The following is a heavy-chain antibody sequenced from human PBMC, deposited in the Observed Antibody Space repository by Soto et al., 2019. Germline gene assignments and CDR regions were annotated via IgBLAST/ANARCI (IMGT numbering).Heavy chain of an antibody. D-gene: IGHD6-13*01. Sequence: CLKRSRRCRVSQGSIGSGACDWRWLRQPPGKGLEWIGYIYYRAMPYYNPSLKSRVTISVDTSKNQFSLNMTSVTAADTAVYYCARGSAILFYYFDYWGQGPPVTV. CDR1: QGSIGSGACD. V-gene: IGHV4-30-4*01. CDR3: ARGSAILFYYFDY. J-gene: IGHJ4*02. CDR2: IYYRAMP.